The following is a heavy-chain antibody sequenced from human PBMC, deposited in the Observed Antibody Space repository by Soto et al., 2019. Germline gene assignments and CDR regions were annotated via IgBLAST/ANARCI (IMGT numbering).Heavy chain of an antibody. CDR1: GYTFLSHG. CDR2: INVYNGAT. Sequence: QVQLVQSGAEVKNPGASVKVSCKAYGYTFLSHGISWVRQAPGQGLEWVGWINVYNGATNYAQKFQGRVTMTTDTSTSIAYTELRGLRSDDTAVYYCTRDPDGARDFDYWGQGTLVTVSS. CDR3: TRDPDGARDFDY. D-gene: IGHD3-10*01. V-gene: IGHV1-18*01. J-gene: IGHJ4*02.